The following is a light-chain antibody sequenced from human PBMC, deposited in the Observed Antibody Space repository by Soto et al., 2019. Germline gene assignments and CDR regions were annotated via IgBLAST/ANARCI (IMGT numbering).Light chain of an antibody. CDR2: LVS. CDR1: QTXXXX. CDR3: QQTHIFPWT. J-gene: IGKJ1*01. Sequence: SXLSAXXGDRVTXXCRTXQTXXXXVNWYQHKPGEAPKLLIYLVSNLQSGVPSRFSGSGSGXDFTLTISSLQPEDFATYYCQQTHIFPWTFGQGTTVDI. V-gene: IGKV1-39*01.